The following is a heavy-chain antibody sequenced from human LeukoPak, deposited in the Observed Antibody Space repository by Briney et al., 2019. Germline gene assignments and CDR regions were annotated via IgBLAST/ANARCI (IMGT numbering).Heavy chain of an antibody. CDR2: MNPNSGNT. CDR3: ASHSSTGWKLTDY. J-gene: IGHJ4*02. D-gene: IGHD2-8*02. CDR1: GYTFTIYD. Sequence: ASVTVSYKASGYTFTIYDINWVRQATGQGLEWMGWMNPNSGNTGYAQKFQGRVTMTRNTSISTAYMELSSLRSEDTAVYYCASHSSTGWKLTDYWGQGTLVTVSS. V-gene: IGHV1-8*01.